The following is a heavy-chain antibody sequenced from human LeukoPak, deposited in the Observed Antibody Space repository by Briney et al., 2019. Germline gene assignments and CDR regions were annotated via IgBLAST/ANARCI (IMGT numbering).Heavy chain of an antibody. J-gene: IGHJ4*02. D-gene: IGHD2-15*01. CDR1: GGTFSSYA. V-gene: IGHV1-69*13. CDR2: IIPIFGTA. Sequence: VASVKVSCKASGGTFSSYAISWVRQAPGQGLEWMGGIIPIFGTANYAQKFQGRVTITADESTSTAYMELSSLRSEDTAVYYCASGYCSGGSCYSIDYWGQGTLVTVSS. CDR3: ASGYCSGGSCYSIDY.